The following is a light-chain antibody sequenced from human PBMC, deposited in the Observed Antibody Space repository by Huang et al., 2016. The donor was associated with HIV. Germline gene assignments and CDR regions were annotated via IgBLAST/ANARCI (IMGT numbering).Light chain of an antibody. CDR2: GAS. V-gene: IGKV3-15*01. J-gene: IGKJ4*01. Sequence: EVGMTQSPVTLSVSPGERATLSCRASQSINSNLAWYQQKPGQAPRLLIYGASTSVTGVPARFSGSGSGTEFSLTINSLQSEDYAVYYCQQYNNWPPLTFGGGTKVEMK. CDR3: QQYNNWPPLT. CDR1: QSINSN.